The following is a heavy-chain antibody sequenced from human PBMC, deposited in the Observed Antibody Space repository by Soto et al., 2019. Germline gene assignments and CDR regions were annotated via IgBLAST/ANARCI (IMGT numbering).Heavy chain of an antibody. CDR3: TRAIGSGGVMGGLDY. D-gene: IGHD3-16*01. V-gene: IGHV1-69*01. Sequence: QVELVQSGAQVKKPGSAVKVSCKASGGSFNMYAMNWVRQAPGHGLEWMGGIIPIFDAPRYSEQFQGRVTIIVDESTSTAYMELSSLRSDDTAIYYCTRAIGSGGVMGGLDYWGQGTLVTVSS. CDR1: GGSFNMYA. J-gene: IGHJ4*02. CDR2: IIPIFDAP.